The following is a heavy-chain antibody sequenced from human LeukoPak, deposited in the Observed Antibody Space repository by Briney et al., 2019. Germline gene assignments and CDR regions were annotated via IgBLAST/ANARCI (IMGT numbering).Heavy chain of an antibody. CDR2: IYYSGST. Sequence: SETLSLTCTVSAGSISSSSYYWGWIRQPPGKGLEWIGSIYYSGSTYYNPSLKSRVTISVDTSKNQFSLKLSSVTAADTAVYYCARLSGLVRGGLTGYYFDYWGQGTLVTVSS. CDR1: AGSISSSSYY. V-gene: IGHV4-39*01. D-gene: IGHD3-10*01. J-gene: IGHJ4*02. CDR3: ARLSGLVRGGLTGYYFDY.